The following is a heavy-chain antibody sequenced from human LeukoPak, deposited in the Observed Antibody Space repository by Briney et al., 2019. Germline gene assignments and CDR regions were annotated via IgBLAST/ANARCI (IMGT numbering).Heavy chain of an antibody. Sequence: KPSGTLSLTCAVSGDSITSHSWWSWVRQPPGKGLEWIGEVHHGGASNYDPSLESRVTISVDKSKNRFSLKLSSVTAADTAVYYCASVMVQLWLIPNYYYGMDVWGQGTTVTVSS. V-gene: IGHV4-4*02. D-gene: IGHD5-18*01. CDR2: VHHGGAS. CDR3: ASVMVQLWLIPNYYYGMDV. J-gene: IGHJ6*02. CDR1: GDSITSHSW.